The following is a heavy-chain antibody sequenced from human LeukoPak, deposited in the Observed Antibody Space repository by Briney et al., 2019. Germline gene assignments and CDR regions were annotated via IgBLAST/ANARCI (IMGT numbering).Heavy chain of an antibody. Sequence: SETLSLTCTASGGSISSYYWSWIRQPAGKGLEWIGRIYTSGSTNYNPSLKSRVTMSVDTSKNQFSLKLSSVTAADTAVYYCARDMPPYYYDSSGYRFDYWGQGTLVTVSS. CDR2: IYTSGST. D-gene: IGHD3-22*01. J-gene: IGHJ4*02. CDR1: GGSISSYY. V-gene: IGHV4-4*07. CDR3: ARDMPPYYYDSSGYRFDY.